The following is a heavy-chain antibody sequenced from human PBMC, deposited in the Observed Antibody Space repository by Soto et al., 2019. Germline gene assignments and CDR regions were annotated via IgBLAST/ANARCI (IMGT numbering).Heavy chain of an antibody. CDR1: GFTFSSYG. V-gene: IGHV3-30*18. D-gene: IGHD3-22*01. J-gene: IGHJ4*02. CDR2: ISYDGSNK. Sequence: GGSLRLSCAASGFTFSSYGMHWVRQAPGKGLEWVAVISYDGSNKYYADSVKGRFTISRDNSKNTLYLQMNSLRAEDTAVYYCAKEGYYDSSGYYPFDYWGQGTLVTVSS. CDR3: AKEGYYDSSGYYPFDY.